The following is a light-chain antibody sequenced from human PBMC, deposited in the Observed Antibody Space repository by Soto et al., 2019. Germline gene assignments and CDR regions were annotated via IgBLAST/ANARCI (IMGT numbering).Light chain of an antibody. Sequence: EIVLTQSPGTLSLSPGERATLSCRASQSVSSSYLAWYQQKPGQAPRLLNYGASSRATGIPDRFSGSGSGTVFTITISRLEPEDFAVYYCQQYGSSPAFGGGTKVEIK. V-gene: IGKV3-20*01. CDR1: QSVSSSY. CDR3: QQYGSSPA. J-gene: IGKJ4*01. CDR2: GAS.